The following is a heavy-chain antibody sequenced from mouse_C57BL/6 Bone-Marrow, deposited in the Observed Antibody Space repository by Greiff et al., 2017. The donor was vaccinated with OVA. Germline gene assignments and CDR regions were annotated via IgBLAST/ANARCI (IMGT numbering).Heavy chain of an antibody. CDR3: AREGYYGSKDY. J-gene: IGHJ2*01. CDR1: GYTFTDYY. Sequence: EVQLQQSGPVLVKPGASVKMSCKASGYTFTDYYMNWVKQSHGKSLEWIGVINPYNGGTSYNQKFKGKATLTVDKSSSTAYMELNSLTSEDSAVYYCAREGYYGSKDYWGQGTTLTVSS. D-gene: IGHD1-1*01. V-gene: IGHV1-19*01. CDR2: INPYNGGT.